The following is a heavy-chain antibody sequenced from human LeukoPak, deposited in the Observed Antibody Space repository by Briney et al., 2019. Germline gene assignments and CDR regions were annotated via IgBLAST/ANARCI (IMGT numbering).Heavy chain of an antibody. J-gene: IGHJ4*02. CDR2: IYSGGST. V-gene: IGHV3-53*01. CDR1: GFTVSSNY. D-gene: IGHD3-22*01. Sequence: GGSLRPSCAASGFTVSSNYMSWVRQAPGKGLEWVSVIYSGGSTYYADSVKGRFTISRDNSKNTLYLQMNSLRAEDTAVYYCARDLRDSSGYLLWNYWGQGTLVTVSS. CDR3: ARDLRDSSGYLLWNY.